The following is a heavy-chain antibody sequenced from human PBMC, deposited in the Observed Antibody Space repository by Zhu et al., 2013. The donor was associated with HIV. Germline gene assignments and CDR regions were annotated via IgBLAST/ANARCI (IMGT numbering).Heavy chain of an antibody. D-gene: IGHD6-13*01. Sequence: QVQLVQSGAEVKKPGASVKVSCKASGYTFTGYYMHWVRQAPGQGLEWMGWINPNSGGTNYAQKFQGRVTMTRDTSISTAYMELSRLRSDDTAVYYCARMQLVPALYYYYYYYMDVWGKGPRSPSP. J-gene: IGHJ6*03. CDR3: ARMQLVPALYYYYYYYMDV. CDR1: GYTFTGYY. V-gene: IGHV1-2*02. CDR2: INPNSGGT.